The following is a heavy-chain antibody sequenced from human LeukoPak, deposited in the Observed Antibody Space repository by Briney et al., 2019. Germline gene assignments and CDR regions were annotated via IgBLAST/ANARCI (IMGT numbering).Heavy chain of an antibody. Sequence: ETLSLTCTVSGGSISSYYWSWIRQPPGKGLEWIGYIYYSGSTNYNPSLKSRVTISVDTSQNQFSLKLSSVTAADTAVYYCAREMATLSTPDYWGQGTLVTVSS. D-gene: IGHD5-24*01. V-gene: IGHV4-59*12. CDR1: GGSISSYY. CDR2: IYYSGST. J-gene: IGHJ4*02. CDR3: AREMATLSTPDY.